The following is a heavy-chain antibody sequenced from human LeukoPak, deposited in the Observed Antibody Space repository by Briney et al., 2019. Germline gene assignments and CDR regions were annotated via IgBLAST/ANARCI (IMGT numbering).Heavy chain of an antibody. V-gene: IGHV3-23*01. D-gene: IGHD1-1*01. CDR1: GFIFNTNG. J-gene: IGHJ4*02. CDR3: ARGVYWSLDY. CDR2: IAGGDEST. Sequence: GGSLRLSCAISGFIFNTNGMNWVRQSPGKGLEWLATIAGGDESTYYADSVKGRFAISRDNSKNTVFLHMNSLRVEDTAVYYCARGVYWSLDYWGQGTPVAVSS.